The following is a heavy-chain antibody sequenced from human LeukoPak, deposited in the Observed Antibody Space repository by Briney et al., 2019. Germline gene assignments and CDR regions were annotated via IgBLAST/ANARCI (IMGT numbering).Heavy chain of an antibody. J-gene: IGHJ3*02. CDR3: ARAQEYHYDSSDYFEFGAFDI. Sequence: PGGSLRLSCAASGFTFSSYSMNWVRQPPGKGLEWIGYIYYSGSTNYNPSLKSRVTISVDTSKNQFSLKLSSVTAADTAVYYCARAQEYHYDSSDYFEFGAFDIWGQGTMVTVSS. V-gene: IGHV4-59*01. CDR1: GFTFSSYS. D-gene: IGHD3-22*01. CDR2: IYYSGST.